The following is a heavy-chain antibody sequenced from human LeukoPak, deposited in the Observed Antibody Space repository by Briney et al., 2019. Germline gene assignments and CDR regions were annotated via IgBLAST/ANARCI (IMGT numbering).Heavy chain of an antibody. V-gene: IGHV4-59*01. CDR2: IYYSGST. Sequence: SETLSLTCTVSGGSISSYYWSWIRQPPGKGQEWIGYIYYSGSTNYNPSLKSRVTMSVDTSKNQFSLKLSSVTAADTAVYYCARATYYDFWSGYSPKHDAFDIWGQGTMVTVSS. CDR1: GGSISSYY. CDR3: ARATYYDFWSGYSPKHDAFDI. D-gene: IGHD3-3*01. J-gene: IGHJ3*02.